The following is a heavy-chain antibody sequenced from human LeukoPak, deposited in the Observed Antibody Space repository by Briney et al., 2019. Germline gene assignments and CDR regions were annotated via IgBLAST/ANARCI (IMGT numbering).Heavy chain of an antibody. V-gene: IGHV4-39*07. CDR1: GGSISSSSYY. CDR2: IYYSGST. CDR3: ARDSIVGPAAFDI. J-gene: IGHJ3*02. Sequence: SETLSLTCTVSGGSISSSSYYWGWIRQPPGKGLEWIGSIYYSGSTYYNPSLKSRVTISVDTSKNQFSLKLSSVTAADTAVYYCARDSIVGPAAFDIWGQGTMVTVSS. D-gene: IGHD3-22*01.